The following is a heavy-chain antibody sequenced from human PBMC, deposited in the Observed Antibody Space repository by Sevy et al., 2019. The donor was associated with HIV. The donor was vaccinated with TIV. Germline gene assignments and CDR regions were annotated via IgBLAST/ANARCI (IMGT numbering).Heavy chain of an antibody. CDR3: ARGPLRYCTSTSCYEGDYYYYGMDV. V-gene: IGHV3-33*01. Sequence: GSLRLSCAASGFTFSNYGIHWVRQPPGKGLEWVAVIWSDGNKKYYADSVKGRFTISRDNSKNTLFLPMNSLRAEDTAVYYCARGPLRYCTSTSCYEGDYYYYGMDVWGQRTTVTVSS. CDR1: GFTFSNYG. J-gene: IGHJ6*02. D-gene: IGHD2-2*01. CDR2: IWSDGNKK.